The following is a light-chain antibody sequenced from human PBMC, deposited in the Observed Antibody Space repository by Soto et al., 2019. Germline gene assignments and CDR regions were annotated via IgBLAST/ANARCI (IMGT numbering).Light chain of an antibody. Sequence: EIVMTQSPAILSVSPGERATLSYRASQSVSSNLAWYQQKPGQAPRLLIYGASSRATGIPDRFSGSGSGTDFTLTISRLEPEDFAVYYCHQYGSSPATFGQGTKVDI. CDR1: QSVSSN. CDR2: GAS. J-gene: IGKJ1*01. V-gene: IGKV3-20*01. CDR3: HQYGSSPAT.